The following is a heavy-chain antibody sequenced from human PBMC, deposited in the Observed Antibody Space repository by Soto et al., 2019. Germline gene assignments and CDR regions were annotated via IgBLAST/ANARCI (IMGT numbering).Heavy chain of an antibody. CDR2: IYPGDSDT. CDR1: GYSFTSYW. V-gene: IGHV5-51*01. CDR3: ARTLRGLLWFGELFSGPPFPDYGMDV. D-gene: IGHD3-10*01. Sequence: PGESLKISCKGSGYSFTSYWIGWVRQMPGKGLEWMGIIYPGDSDTRYSPSFQGQVTISADKSISTAYLQWSSLKASDTAMYYCARTLRGLLWFGELFSGPPFPDYGMDVWGQGTTVTVS. J-gene: IGHJ6*02.